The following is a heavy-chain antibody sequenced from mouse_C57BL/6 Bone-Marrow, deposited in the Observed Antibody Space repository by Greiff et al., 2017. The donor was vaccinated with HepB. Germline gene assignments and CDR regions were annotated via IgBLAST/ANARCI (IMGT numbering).Heavy chain of an antibody. D-gene: IGHD2-1*01. CDR1: GFTFSSYG. CDR3: ASHMVPGYWYFDV. V-gene: IGHV5-6*01. Sequence: EVQVVQSGGDLVKPGGSLKLSCAASGFTFSSYGMHWVRQTPDKGLEWVATISSGGSDTNYPDSVKGRFTISRDNAKNTLYLQMSSLKSEDTAMYYWASHMVPGYWYFDVWGTGTAITVTA. J-gene: IGHJ1*03. CDR2: ISSGGSDT.